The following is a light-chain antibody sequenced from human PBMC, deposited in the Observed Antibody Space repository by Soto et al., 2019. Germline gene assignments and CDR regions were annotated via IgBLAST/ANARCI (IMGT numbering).Light chain of an antibody. CDR1: QSITSY. J-gene: IGKJ1*01. CDR2: AVS. Sequence: DIQMAQSPSSLSASVGDRVTITCRASQSITSYLNWYQQKPGKAPKLLIYAVSSLHSGVPSRFSDSGSGTDFTLTISSLQPEDFATYYCQQSSTTSWTFGQGTTV. V-gene: IGKV1-39*01. CDR3: QQSSTTSWT.